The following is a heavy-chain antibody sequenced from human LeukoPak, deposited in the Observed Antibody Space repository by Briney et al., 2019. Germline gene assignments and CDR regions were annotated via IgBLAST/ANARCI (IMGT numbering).Heavy chain of an antibody. CDR3: ARGHCTNGVCYPFDY. CDR1: GGSISSYY. V-gene: IGHV4-4*07. Sequence: PSETLSLTCTVSGGSISSYYWTWLRQPAGKGLEWIGRIYSSGNTNYNPSLKSRVTMSVDTSKNQFSLKLSSVTAADTAVYYCARGHCTNGVCYPFDYWGQGTLVTVSS. D-gene: IGHD2-8*01. CDR2: IYSSGNT. J-gene: IGHJ4*02.